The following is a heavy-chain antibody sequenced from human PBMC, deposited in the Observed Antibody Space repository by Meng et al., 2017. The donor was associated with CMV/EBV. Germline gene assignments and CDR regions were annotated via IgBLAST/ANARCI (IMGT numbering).Heavy chain of an antibody. CDR3: ARAEDLRFEYYYGMDV. CDR1: GFTFSSYE. D-gene: IGHD3-3*01. J-gene: IGHJ6*02. V-gene: IGHV3-48*03. CDR2: ISSSGSTM. Sequence: GESLKISCAASGFTFSSYEMNWVRQAPGKGLEWVSYISSSGSTMYYADSVKGRFTISRDNAKNSLYLQMNSLRAEDTAVYYCARAEDLRFEYYYGMDVWGQGTTVTVSS.